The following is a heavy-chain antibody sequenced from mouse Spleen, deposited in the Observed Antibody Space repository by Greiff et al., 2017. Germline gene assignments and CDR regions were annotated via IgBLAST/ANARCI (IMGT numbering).Heavy chain of an antibody. CDR2: INSNGGST. D-gene: IGHD4-1*01. CDR1: GFTFSSYG. V-gene: IGHV5-6-3*01. Sequence: EVKVVESGGGLVQPGGSLKLSCAASGFTFSSYGMSWVRQTPDKRLELVATINSNGGSTYYPDSVKGRFTISRDNAKNTLYLQMSSLKSEDTAMYYCASLNWDFDYWGQGTTLTVSS. J-gene: IGHJ2*01. CDR3: ASLNWDFDY.